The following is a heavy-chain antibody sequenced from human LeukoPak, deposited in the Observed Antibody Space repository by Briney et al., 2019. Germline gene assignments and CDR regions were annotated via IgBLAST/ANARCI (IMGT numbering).Heavy chain of an antibody. CDR1: GYTFTGYY. CDR3: AAYCGGDCYDNDAFDI. D-gene: IGHD2-21*01. J-gene: IGHJ3*02. Sequence: GASVKVSCKASGYTFTGYYMHWVRQAPGQGLEWMGWINPNSGGTNYAQKFQGRVTMTRDTSISTAYMELSRLRSDDTAVYYCAAYCGGDCYDNDAFDIWGQGTMVTVSS. V-gene: IGHV1-2*02. CDR2: INPNSGGT.